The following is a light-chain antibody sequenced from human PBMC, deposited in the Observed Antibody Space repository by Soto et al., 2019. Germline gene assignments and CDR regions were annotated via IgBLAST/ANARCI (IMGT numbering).Light chain of an antibody. CDR1: SSNIGSNT. CDR3: AAWDDSLNGYV. CDR2: SNN. J-gene: IGLJ1*01. V-gene: IGLV1-44*01. Sequence: HPRSGPWTPGDRVTISCSGSSSNIGSNTVNWYQQLPGTAPKLLIYSNNQRPSGVPDRFSGSKSGTSASLAISGLHSEDEADYYCAAWDDSLNGYVFGTGTKVTVL.